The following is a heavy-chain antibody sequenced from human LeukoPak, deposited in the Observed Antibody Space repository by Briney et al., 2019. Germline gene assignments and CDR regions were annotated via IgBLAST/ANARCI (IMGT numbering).Heavy chain of an antibody. Sequence: SETLSLTCVVNGGSLSGFYWNWIRQPPGKGLEWIGDVHHSGSTNYNPSLESRVTISLDTSKNVVSLELTSVTAADTAFYYCARSAYDYVWGTLGYWGQGTLVTVSS. V-gene: IGHV4-34*01. CDR3: ARSAYDYVWGTLGY. D-gene: IGHD3-16*01. CDR1: GGSLSGFY. CDR2: VHHSGST. J-gene: IGHJ4*02.